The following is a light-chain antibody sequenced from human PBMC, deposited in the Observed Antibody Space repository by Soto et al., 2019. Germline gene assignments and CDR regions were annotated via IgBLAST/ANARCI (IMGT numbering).Light chain of an antibody. J-gene: IGLJ1*01. V-gene: IGLV2-14*01. Sequence: QSVLTQPASVSGSPGQSITISCTGTSSDVGGYKYVSWYQQHPGKAPQLMIHDVSNRPSGVSNRFSGSKSGNTASLTISGLQAEDEADYYCSSYTSSSTQVFGTGTKVTV. CDR2: DVS. CDR1: SSDVGGYKY. CDR3: SSYTSSSTQV.